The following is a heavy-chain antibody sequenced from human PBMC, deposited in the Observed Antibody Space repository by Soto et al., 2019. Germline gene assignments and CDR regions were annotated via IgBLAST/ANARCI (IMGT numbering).Heavy chain of an antibody. CDR3: ARDISSSSYYYYGMDV. CDR2: IIPIFGTA. CDR1: GGTFSSYA. V-gene: IGHV1-69*13. D-gene: IGHD6-6*01. Sequence: GASAKVSCKASGGTFSSYAISWVRQAPGQGLEWMGGIIPIFGTANYAQKFQGRVTITADESTSTAYMELSSLRSEDTAVYYCARDISSSSYYYYGMDVWGQGTTVTVSS. J-gene: IGHJ6*02.